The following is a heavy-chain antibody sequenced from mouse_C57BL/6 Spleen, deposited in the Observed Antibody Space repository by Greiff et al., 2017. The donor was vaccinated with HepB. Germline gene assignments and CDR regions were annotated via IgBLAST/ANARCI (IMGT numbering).Heavy chain of an antibody. CDR2: ISNGGGST. Sequence: DVMLVESGGGLVQPGGSLKLSCAASGFTFSDYYLYWVRQTPEKRLEWVAYISNGGGSTYYPDTVKGRFTISRDNAKNTLYLRMSRQKSEDTAMYYCARGRLRHAMDYWGQGSTVTVSS. V-gene: IGHV5-12*01. J-gene: IGHJ4*01. CDR1: GFTFSDYY. D-gene: IGHD2-4*01. CDR3: ARGRLRHAMDY.